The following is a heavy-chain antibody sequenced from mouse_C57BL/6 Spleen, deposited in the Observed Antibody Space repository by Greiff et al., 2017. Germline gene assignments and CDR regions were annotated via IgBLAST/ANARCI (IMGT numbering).Heavy chain of an antibody. Sequence: EVQLQESGAELVKPGASVKLSCTASGFNIQDYYMHWVKQRTEQGLEWIGRIDPEDGETTYAPKFQGKATIPADTSSNTAYLQLSSLTSEDTAVYYCARLTGYGSSYGYWGQGTTLTVSS. CDR2: IDPEDGET. V-gene: IGHV14-2*01. D-gene: IGHD1-1*01. J-gene: IGHJ2*01. CDR3: ARLTGYGSSYGY. CDR1: GFNIQDYY.